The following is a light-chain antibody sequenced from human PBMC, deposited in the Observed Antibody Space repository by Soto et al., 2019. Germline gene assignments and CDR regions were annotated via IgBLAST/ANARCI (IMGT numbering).Light chain of an antibody. CDR1: QSVSSSY. V-gene: IGKV3-20*01. J-gene: IGKJ1*01. CDR2: GAS. CDR3: QQYCSTPWT. Sequence: EIVLTQSPGTLSLSPGERATLSCRASQSVSSSYLAWYQQKPGQAPRLLSYGASSRATGIPDRFSGSGSGTDFTLTISRLEPEDFAVYYCQQYCSTPWTFGQGTEVDIK.